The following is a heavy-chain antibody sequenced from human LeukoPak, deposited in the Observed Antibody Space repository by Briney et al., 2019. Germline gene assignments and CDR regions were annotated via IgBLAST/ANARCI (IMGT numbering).Heavy chain of an antibody. V-gene: IGHV3-33*08. CDR3: ARAYDSSGYYSYYYGMDV. Sequence: PGRSLRLSCAASGFTFSSYAMHWVRQAPGKGLEWVAVIWYDGSNKYYADSVKGRFTISRDNSKNTLYLQMNSLRAEDTAVYYCARAYDSSGYYSYYYGMDVWGQGTTVTVSS. D-gene: IGHD3-22*01. CDR2: IWYDGSNK. J-gene: IGHJ6*02. CDR1: GFTFSSYA.